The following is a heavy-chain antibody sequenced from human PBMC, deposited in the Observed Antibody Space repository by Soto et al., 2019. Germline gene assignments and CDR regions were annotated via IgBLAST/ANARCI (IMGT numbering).Heavy chain of an antibody. V-gene: IGHV3-23*01. D-gene: IGHD2-8*01. CDR3: ARAGDRPYEVGGPMVYAPPYYYGMDV. CDR1: GFTFSSHA. J-gene: IGHJ6*02. Sequence: PGGSLRLSCAASGFTFSSHAMGWLRQAPGTGPEWVAFVDGSGYDTSYADSVKGRFTISRDNSKNTLYLQMNSLRAEDTAVYFCARAGDRPYEVGGPMVYAPPYYYGMDVWGQGTTVTVSS. CDR2: VDGSGYDT.